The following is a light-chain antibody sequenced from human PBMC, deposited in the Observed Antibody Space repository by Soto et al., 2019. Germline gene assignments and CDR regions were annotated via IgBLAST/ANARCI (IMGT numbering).Light chain of an antibody. CDR1: SSNIGNGY. J-gene: IGLJ1*01. V-gene: IGLV1-47*02. Sequence: QSVLTQPPSASGTPGQGVTISCSGSSSNIGNGYVYWYQQVPGTAPKLLIYSDYQRPSGVPDRFSGSKSGTSASLAISGLRSEDEGDYYCASWDDSLSGLYVFGTGTKVTVL. CDR3: ASWDDSLSGLYV. CDR2: SDY.